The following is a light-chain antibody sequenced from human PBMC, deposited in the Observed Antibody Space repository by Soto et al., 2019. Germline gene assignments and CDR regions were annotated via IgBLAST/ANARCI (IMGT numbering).Light chain of an antibody. CDR2: DAS. CDR1: QSVSSN. V-gene: IGKV3D-15*01. CDR3: QEYGSSLT. Sequence: EIVMTQSPATLSVSPGERATLSCRASQSVSSNLAWYQQKPGQAPRLLIFDASTRATGIPDRFSGSRSGTGFARKMCRLASEDFAQYFGQEYGSSLTVSGGTKVDIK. J-gene: IGKJ4*01.